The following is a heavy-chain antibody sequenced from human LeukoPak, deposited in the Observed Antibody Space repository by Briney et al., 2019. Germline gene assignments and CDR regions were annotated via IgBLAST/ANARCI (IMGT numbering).Heavy chain of an antibody. V-gene: IGHV4-59*01. Sequence: SETLSLTCTVSGGSISSYYWNWIRQTPGKGLEWIGYIYYSGSTSYNPSLKSRVTISVDTSKNQFSLNLTSVTAADTAVYYCARYSGSYPHDAFDIWGQGTMVTVSS. J-gene: IGHJ3*02. CDR2: IYYSGST. CDR1: GGSISSYY. D-gene: IGHD1-26*01. CDR3: ARYSGSYPHDAFDI.